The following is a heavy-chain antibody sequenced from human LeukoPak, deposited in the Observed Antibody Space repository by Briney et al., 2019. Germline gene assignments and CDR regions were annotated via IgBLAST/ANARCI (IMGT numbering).Heavy chain of an antibody. D-gene: IGHD5-12*01. V-gene: IGHV4-30-4*08. CDR2: IYYSGST. CDR3: ARAEYSGRVDY. CDR1: GGSISSGDYY. J-gene: IGHJ4*02. Sequence: SETLSLTCTVSGGSISSGDYYWSRIRQPPGKGLEWIGYIYYSGSTYYNPSLKSRVTISVDTSKNQFSLKLSSVTAADTAVYYCARAEYSGRVDYWGQGTLVTVSS.